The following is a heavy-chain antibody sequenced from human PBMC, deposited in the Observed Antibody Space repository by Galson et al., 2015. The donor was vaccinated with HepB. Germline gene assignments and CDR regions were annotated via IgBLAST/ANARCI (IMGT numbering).Heavy chain of an antibody. V-gene: IGHV1-2*02. CDR3: ARHRSIAARPGWFDP. J-gene: IGHJ5*02. CDR1: GYTFTGYY. Sequence: SVKVSCKASGYTFTGYYMHWVRQAPGQGLEWMGWINPNSGGTNYAQKFQGRVTMTRDTSISTAYMELSRLRSDNTAVYYCARHRSIAARPGWFDPWGQGTLVTVSS. CDR2: INPNSGGT. D-gene: IGHD6-6*01.